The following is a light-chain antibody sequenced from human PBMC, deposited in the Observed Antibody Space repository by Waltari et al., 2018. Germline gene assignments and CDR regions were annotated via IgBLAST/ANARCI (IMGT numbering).Light chain of an antibody. CDR3: RSVTRSSTGI. Sequence: QPALTQPASVSAPPGQSITIACPGTSGDVAGSDLVSWYQQHPGNAPKLMINDATNRPSVVSARVSASTSGNTASLTISGLRPEDEAEYYCRSVTRSSTGIFGSGTTVTVL. CDR2: DAT. V-gene: IGLV2-14*03. J-gene: IGLJ1*01. CDR1: SGDVAGSDL.